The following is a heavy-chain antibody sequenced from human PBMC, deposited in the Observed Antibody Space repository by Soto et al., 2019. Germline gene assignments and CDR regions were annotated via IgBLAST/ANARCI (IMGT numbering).Heavy chain of an antibody. Sequence: LILSCAASGFTFSSDSISWVRQASRKGLEWVANIKQDESEKYYVHSVKGRLTISLDNAKNALYLQINSLRAEDAAVHCCARDYYDSRVNSPFDYWGQGTLVTVSS. J-gene: IGHJ4*02. V-gene: IGHV3-7*03. D-gene: IGHD3-22*01. CDR1: GFTFSSDS. CDR3: ARDYYDSRVNSPFDY. CDR2: IKQDESEK.